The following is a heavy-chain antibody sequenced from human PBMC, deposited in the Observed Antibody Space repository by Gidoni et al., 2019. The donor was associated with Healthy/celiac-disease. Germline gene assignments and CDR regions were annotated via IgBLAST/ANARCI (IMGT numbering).Heavy chain of an antibody. CDR2: TYYRSKWYN. CDR1: GDSVSSNSPP. CDR3: AREDDSSGYQVPFFGY. J-gene: IGHJ4*02. D-gene: IGHD3-22*01. Sequence: QVQLQQSGPGLVKPSQTLSLTCAISGDSVSSNSPPWNWIRQSPSRGLEWLGRTYYRSKWYNDYAVSVKSRITINPDTSKNQFSLQLNSVTPEDTAVYYCAREDDSSGYQVPFFGYWGQGTLVTVSS. V-gene: IGHV6-1*01.